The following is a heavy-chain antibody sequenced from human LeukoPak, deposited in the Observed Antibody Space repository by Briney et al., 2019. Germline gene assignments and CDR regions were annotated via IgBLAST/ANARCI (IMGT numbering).Heavy chain of an antibody. CDR2: INPSGGST. D-gene: IGHD1-26*01. CDR1: GYTFTSYY. CDR3: ARSLVGATLDVGY. J-gene: IGHJ4*02. Sequence: ASVKASCKASGYTFTSYYMYWVRQAPGQGLEWMGIINPSGGSTSYAQKFQGRVTMTRDTSTSTVYMELSSLRSEDTAVYYCARSLVGATLDVGYWGQGTLVTVSS. V-gene: IGHV1-46*01.